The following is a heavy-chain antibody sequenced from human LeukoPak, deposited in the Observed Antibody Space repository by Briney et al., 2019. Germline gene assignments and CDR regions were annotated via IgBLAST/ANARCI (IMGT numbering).Heavy chain of an antibody. Sequence: SVKVSCKASGYTFTDYYMHWVRQAPGQGLEWMGGISPIFDTANYAQKFQGRVTITADEPTSTTYLELSSLRSDDTAVYYCARDGYSSSQNWFDPWGQGTLVTVSS. CDR2: ISPIFDTA. CDR3: ARDGYSSSQNWFDP. D-gene: IGHD6-13*01. J-gene: IGHJ5*02. V-gene: IGHV1-69*13. CDR1: GYTFTDYY.